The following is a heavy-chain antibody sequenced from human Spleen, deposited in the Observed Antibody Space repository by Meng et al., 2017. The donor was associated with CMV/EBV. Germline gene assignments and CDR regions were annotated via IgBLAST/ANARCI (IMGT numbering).Heavy chain of an antibody. CDR3: ARTGGTYSSSTYYFYYGGMDV. D-gene: IGHD3-22*01. Sequence: GESLKISCVASGFNFSDYSMTWVRQPPGKGLEWVASIKGDGSEKQYVDSVRGRFTISRDNAKRSLYLQMNRLRVEDTGVYYCARTGGTYSSSTYYFYYGGMDVWGLGATVTVSS. J-gene: IGHJ6*02. CDR1: GFNFSDYS. V-gene: IGHV3-7*01. CDR2: IKGDGSEK.